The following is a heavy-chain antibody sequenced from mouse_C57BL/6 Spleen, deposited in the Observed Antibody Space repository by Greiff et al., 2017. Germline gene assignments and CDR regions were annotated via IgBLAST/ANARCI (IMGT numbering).Heavy chain of an antibody. V-gene: IGHV1-18*01. CDR1: GYTFTDYN. Sequence: VQLQQSGPELVKPGASVTIPCKASGYTFTDYNMDWVKQSHGKSLEWIGDFNPNNGGTIYNQKFKGKATLTVDKSASTAYMERRSLTSEDTAVYDCAREGITFMDYWGQGTSVTVSS. D-gene: IGHD2-4*01. J-gene: IGHJ4*01. CDR3: AREGITFMDY. CDR2: FNPNNGGT.